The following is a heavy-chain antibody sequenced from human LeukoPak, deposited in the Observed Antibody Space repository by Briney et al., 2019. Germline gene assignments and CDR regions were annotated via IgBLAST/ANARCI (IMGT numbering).Heavy chain of an antibody. D-gene: IGHD3-3*01. CDR1: GFTFSSYG. CDR2: ISYDGSNK. Sequence: GGSLRPSCAASGFTFSSYGMHWVRQAPGKGLEWVAVISYDGSNKYYADSVKGRFTISRDNSKNTLYLQMNSPRAEDTAVYYCAKEGFFDWGQGTLVTVSS. J-gene: IGHJ4*02. V-gene: IGHV3-30*18. CDR3: AKEGFFD.